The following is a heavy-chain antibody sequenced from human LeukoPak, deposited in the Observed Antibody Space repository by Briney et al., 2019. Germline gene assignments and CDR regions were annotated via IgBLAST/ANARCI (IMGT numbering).Heavy chain of an antibody. CDR1: GGSVSSVDNY. CDR3: ARVMGSGWTGFDY. Sequence: SETLSLTCTVSGGSVSSVDNYWSWIRQPPGKGLEWLGYIYYNGNTKYNSSLKSRVTISADTSKNQFSLKLSSVTAADTAVYYCARVMGSGWTGFDYWGQGTLVTVSS. CDR2: IYYNGNT. J-gene: IGHJ4*02. V-gene: IGHV4-61*08. D-gene: IGHD6-19*01.